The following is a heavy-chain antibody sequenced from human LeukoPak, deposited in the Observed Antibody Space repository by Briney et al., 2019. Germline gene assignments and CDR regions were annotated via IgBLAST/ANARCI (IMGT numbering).Heavy chain of an antibody. D-gene: IGHD5-24*01. CDR1: GGSISSSAYF. Sequence: PSETLSLTCTVSGGSISSSAYFWGWIRQPPGKGLEWIGNIKYTGSTYYSSSLKSRVTMSVDTSKNQFSLKLSSVTAADTAVYYCAREAGGTGDGYNHFDYWGQGTLATVSS. CDR3: AREAGGTGDGYNHFDY. CDR2: IKYTGST. V-gene: IGHV4-39*02. J-gene: IGHJ4*02.